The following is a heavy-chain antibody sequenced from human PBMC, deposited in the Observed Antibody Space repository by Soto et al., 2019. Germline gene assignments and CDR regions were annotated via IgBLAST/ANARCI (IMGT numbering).Heavy chain of an antibody. CDR3: VVRSGWWAFHY. V-gene: IGHV1-3*01. D-gene: IGHD6-13*01. J-gene: IGHJ4*02. Sequence: QVLLVQSGAEVKKPGASVQISCKASVYPFTTYDMHWVRQAPGQRLEWMGSINANNGNPKYSQRLQGRATVTRETSATTCYMDLRRLISEDTAVYYCVVRSGWWAFHYWGQGTLVHVSS. CDR2: INANNGNP. CDR1: VYPFTTYD.